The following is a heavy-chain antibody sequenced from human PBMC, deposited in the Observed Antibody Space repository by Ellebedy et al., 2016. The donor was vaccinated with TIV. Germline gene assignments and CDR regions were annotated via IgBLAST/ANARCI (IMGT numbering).Heavy chain of an antibody. CDR3: ARDRLVGATTVSF. Sequence: PGGSLRLSCAASGFIFSSYSMDWVRQAPGKVLEWVSSISSSSSYIYYADSVKGRFTISRDNAKNSLYLQMNSLRAEDTAVYYCARDRLVGATTVSFWGQGTLVTVSS. J-gene: IGHJ4*02. CDR2: ISSSSSYI. V-gene: IGHV3-21*01. CDR1: GFIFSSYS. D-gene: IGHD1-26*01.